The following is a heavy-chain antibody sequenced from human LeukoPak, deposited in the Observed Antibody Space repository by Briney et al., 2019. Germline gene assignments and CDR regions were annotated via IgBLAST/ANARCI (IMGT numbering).Heavy chain of an antibody. D-gene: IGHD1-20*01. CDR1: GFMYSSYS. V-gene: IGHV3-48*01. CDR3: ARDSGNWNYSYYYMDV. Sequence: GGSLRLSCAASGFMYSSYSMNWVRQAPGKGLEWVSYISGSSSTIYHADSVKGRFTISRDNAKNSLYLQMNSLRAEDTAVYYCARDSGNWNYSYYYMDVWGKGTTVTVSS. CDR2: ISGSSSTI. J-gene: IGHJ6*03.